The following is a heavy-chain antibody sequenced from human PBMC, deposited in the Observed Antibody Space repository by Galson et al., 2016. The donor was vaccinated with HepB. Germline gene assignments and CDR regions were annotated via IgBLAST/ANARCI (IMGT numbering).Heavy chain of an antibody. CDR3: ASKSGRRAGHFDY. V-gene: IGHV6-1*01. CDR2: TYFRSKWYY. J-gene: IGHJ4*02. D-gene: IGHD3-3*01. CDR1: GDSVSSHSAA. Sequence: CAISGDSVSSHSAAWNWIRQSPSRGLEWLGRTYFRSKWYYDYPESLKSRITIKPDTSKNHFSLHLNSVTPEDTAVYYCASKSGRRAGHFDYWGQGTLGTVSS.